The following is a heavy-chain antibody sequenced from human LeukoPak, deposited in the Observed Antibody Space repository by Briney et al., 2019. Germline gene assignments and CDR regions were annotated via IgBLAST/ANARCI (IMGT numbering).Heavy chain of an antibody. J-gene: IGHJ3*02. CDR2: IYPSDSYT. CDR1: GYSFTSYW. V-gene: IGHV5-10-1*01. D-gene: IGHD2-8*01. Sequence: GESLRISCKGSGYSFTSYWISWVRQMPGKGLERMGRIYPSDSYTNYSPSFQGHLTISADKSISTAYLQWSSLKASDTAMYYCARHQLLGPCFKGVCSDAFDIWGQGTMVTVSS. CDR3: ARHQLLGPCFKGVCSDAFDI.